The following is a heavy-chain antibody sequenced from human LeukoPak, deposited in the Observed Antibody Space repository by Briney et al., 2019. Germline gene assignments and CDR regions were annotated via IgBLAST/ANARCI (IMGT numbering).Heavy chain of an antibody. CDR1: GFTFSSYA. CDR3: ARDSVGATNYFDY. Sequence: PGGSLRLSCAASGFTFSSYAMHWVRQAPGKGLEWVAVISYDGSNKYYADSVKGRFTIFRDNSKNTLYLQMNSLRAEDTAVYYCARDSVGATNYFDYWGQGTLVTVSS. D-gene: IGHD1-26*01. J-gene: IGHJ4*02. V-gene: IGHV3-30-3*01. CDR2: ISYDGSNK.